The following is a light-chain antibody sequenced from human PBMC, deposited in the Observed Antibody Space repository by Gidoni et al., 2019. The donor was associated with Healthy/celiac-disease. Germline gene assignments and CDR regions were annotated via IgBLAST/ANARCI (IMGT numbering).Light chain of an antibody. CDR1: NLGSKS. CDR2: YDS. J-gene: IGLJ3*02. CDR3: QVWDSSSDHRV. V-gene: IGLV3-21*04. Sequence: SYVLTHPPSVSVAPGKTARITCGGTNLGSKSVHWYQQKPGQAPVLVIYYDSDRPSGIPERFSGSNSGNTATLTISRVEAGDEADYYCQVWDSSSDHRVFGGGTKLTVL.